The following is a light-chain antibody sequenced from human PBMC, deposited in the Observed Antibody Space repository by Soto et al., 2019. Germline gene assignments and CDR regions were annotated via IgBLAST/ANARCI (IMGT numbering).Light chain of an antibody. CDR2: EFT. CDR3: SSYTTSSTRV. J-gene: IGLJ1*01. V-gene: IGLV2-14*01. CDR1: SSDVGIYNY. Sequence: QSVLTQPASVSGSPGQSIAISCTGSSSDVGIYNYVSWYQQHPGKVPKLIIYEFTKRPAGVSNRFSGSKSGNTPSLTISGLQAEDEADYYFSSYTTSSTRVFGTGTKVTVL.